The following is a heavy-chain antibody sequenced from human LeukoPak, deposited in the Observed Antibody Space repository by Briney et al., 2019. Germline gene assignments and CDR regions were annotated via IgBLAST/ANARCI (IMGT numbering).Heavy chain of an antibody. CDR3: AKGGDVLLWFGELSSSYFDY. D-gene: IGHD3-10*01. CDR2: ISGSGGST. V-gene: IGHV3-23*01. J-gene: IGHJ4*02. CDR1: GFTFSSYA. Sequence: GGSLRLSCAASGFTFSSYAMSWVRQAPGKGLEWVSAISGSGGSTYYADSVKGRFTISRDNSKNTLYLQMNSLRAEDTAVYYCAKGGDVLLWFGELSSSYFDYWGQGTLVTVSS.